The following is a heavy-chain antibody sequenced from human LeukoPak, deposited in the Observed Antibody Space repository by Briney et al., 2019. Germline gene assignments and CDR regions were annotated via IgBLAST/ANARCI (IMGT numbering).Heavy chain of an antibody. V-gene: IGHV4-39*07. CDR3: VGRTYSDYFFDY. D-gene: IGHD4-11*01. Sequence: KASETLSLTCTVSGGSISSSSYYWGWIRQPPGKGLEWIGSIYYSGSTYYNPSLKSRVTTSVDTSKNQFSLNLNSVTAADTAVYYCVGRTYSDYFFDYWGQGTLVTVSS. J-gene: IGHJ4*02. CDR2: IYYSGST. CDR1: GGSISSSSYY.